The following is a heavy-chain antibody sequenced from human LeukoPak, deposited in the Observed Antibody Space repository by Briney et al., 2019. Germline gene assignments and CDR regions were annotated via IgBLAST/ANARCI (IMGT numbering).Heavy chain of an antibody. V-gene: IGHV3-23*01. CDR2: FSGSTGNT. CDR1: GFTFSSSV. CDR3: AKREARSFEY. D-gene: IGHD5-24*01. J-gene: IGHJ4*02. Sequence: GGSLRLSCVASGFTFSSSVMSWVRQAPGKGLEWVSTFSGSTGNTYYADSVKGRFTISGDNSKNTLYLQMNSLRAEDTAVYYCAKREARSFEYWGQGTLVTVSS.